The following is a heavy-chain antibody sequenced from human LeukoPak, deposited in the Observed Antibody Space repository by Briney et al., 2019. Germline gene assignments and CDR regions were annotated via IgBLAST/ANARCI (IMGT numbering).Heavy chain of an antibody. Sequence: GGSLRLSCAASGFTFSSYAMSWVRQAPGKGLEWVSAISGSGGSTHYADSVKGRFTISRDNSKNTLYLQMNSLRAEDTAVYYCAKDLYYDSSGAFDYWGQGTLVTVSS. J-gene: IGHJ4*02. D-gene: IGHD3-22*01. CDR3: AKDLYYDSSGAFDY. CDR1: GFTFSSYA. V-gene: IGHV3-23*01. CDR2: ISGSGGST.